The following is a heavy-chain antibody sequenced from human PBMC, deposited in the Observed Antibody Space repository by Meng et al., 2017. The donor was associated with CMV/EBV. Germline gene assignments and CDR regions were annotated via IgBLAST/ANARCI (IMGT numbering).Heavy chain of an antibody. Sequence: GGSLLSWAASGFTFDDYGMSWVRQAPGKGLEWVSGINWNGGSTGYADSVKGRFTISRDNAKNSLYLQMNSLRAEDTALYYCARATIFGVAPADAFDIWGQGTMVTVSS. CDR2: INWNGGST. V-gene: IGHV3-20*04. CDR3: ARATIFGVAPADAFDI. J-gene: IGHJ3*02. D-gene: IGHD3-3*01. CDR1: GFTFDDYG.